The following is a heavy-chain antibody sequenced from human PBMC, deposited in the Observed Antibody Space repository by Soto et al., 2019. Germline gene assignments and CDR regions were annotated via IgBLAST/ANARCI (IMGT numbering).Heavy chain of an antibody. J-gene: IGHJ5*02. V-gene: IGHV3-30-3*01. CDR1: GFTFSSYA. Sequence: QVQLVESGGGVVQPGRSLRLSCEASGFTFSSYAMHWVRQAPGKGLEWVAVISYDGSNKYYADSVKGRFTISRDNSKNKLYLQMNSLRAEDTAVYYCARVGRAGITGTKSWFDPWGQGTMVTVSS. D-gene: IGHD1-7*01. CDR3: ARVGRAGITGTKSWFDP. CDR2: ISYDGSNK.